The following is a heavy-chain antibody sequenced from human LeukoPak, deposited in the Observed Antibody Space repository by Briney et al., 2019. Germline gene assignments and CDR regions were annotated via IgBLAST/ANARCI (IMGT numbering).Heavy chain of an antibody. CDR2: IGISSGNT. CDR1: GFTFSAYS. D-gene: IGHD5-24*01. CDR3: ARDYKYAFDN. J-gene: IGHJ4*02. V-gene: IGHV3-48*01. Sequence: GGSLRLSCAASGFTFSAYSMNWVRQAPGKGLEWISYIGISSGNTKYADSVKGRFTISGDKAKNSLYLQVNSLRVEDTAVYYCARDYKYAFDNWGQGTLVTVSS.